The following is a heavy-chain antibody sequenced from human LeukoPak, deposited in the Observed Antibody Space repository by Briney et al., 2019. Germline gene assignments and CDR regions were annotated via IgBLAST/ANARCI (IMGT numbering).Heavy chain of an antibody. Sequence: SETLSLTCTVSGGSISSSSYYWGWIRQPPGKGLEWIGSIYYSGSTNYNPSLKSRVTISLDTSKNQFSLNLSSVTAADTAVYYCARSTYFYEAAFDIWGQGTMVTVSS. V-gene: IGHV4-39*07. CDR3: ARSTYFYEAAFDI. CDR2: IYYSGST. D-gene: IGHD3-22*01. J-gene: IGHJ3*02. CDR1: GGSISSSSYY.